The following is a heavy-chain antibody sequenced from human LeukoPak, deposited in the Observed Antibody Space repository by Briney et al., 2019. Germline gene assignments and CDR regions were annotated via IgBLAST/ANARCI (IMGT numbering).Heavy chain of an antibody. V-gene: IGHV4-59*01. CDR2: IDHTGST. D-gene: IGHD6-13*01. CDR1: SGSLSGYY. CDR3: ERGRVSSSTWYSTYYYYFYMDV. Sequence: SETLSLTCAVYSGSLSGYYWSWIRQPPGKGLEWIGYIDHTGSTNYNPSLNSRVTISRDTSKNHFSLKLSSATAADTAVYFCERGRVSSSTWYSTYYYYFYMDVWGKGTTVTVSS. J-gene: IGHJ6*03.